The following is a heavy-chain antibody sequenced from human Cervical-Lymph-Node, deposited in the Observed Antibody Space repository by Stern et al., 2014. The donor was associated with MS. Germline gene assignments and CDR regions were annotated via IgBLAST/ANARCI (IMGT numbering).Heavy chain of an antibody. V-gene: IGHV1-69*01. CDR1: GGIFTTSV. Sequence: QEQLVESGAEMKKPGSSVKVSCKASGGIFTTSVITWLRQAPGQGLEWMGGISPMFGRANYAQRFQGSVTITADESTSTVYMGLTSLRSEDTAVYYCARERDNSYAFDSWGQGTLVTVSS. J-gene: IGHJ4*02. CDR3: ARERDNSYAFDS. CDR2: ISPMFGRA. D-gene: IGHD3-16*01.